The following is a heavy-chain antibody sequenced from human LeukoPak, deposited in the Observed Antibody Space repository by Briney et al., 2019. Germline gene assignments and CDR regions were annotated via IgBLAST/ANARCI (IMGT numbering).Heavy chain of an antibody. D-gene: IGHD6-19*01. V-gene: IGHV3-21*01. J-gene: IGHJ4*02. CDR3: ARVAGTEVDY. Sequence: KPGGSLRLSCAASGFTFSSYSMNWVRQAPGKGLEWVSSISSSSSYIYYADSVKGRFTISRDNAKNSLYLQMNSLRAVDTAVYYCARVAGTEVDYWGQGTLVTVSS. CDR1: GFTFSSYS. CDR2: ISSSSSYI.